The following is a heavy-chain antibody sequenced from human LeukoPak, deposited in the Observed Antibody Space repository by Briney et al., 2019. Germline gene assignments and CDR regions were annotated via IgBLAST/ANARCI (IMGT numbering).Heavy chain of an antibody. CDR3: ATRYSSSHYYYLDV. CDR1: GYTFTNYG. Sequence: PGASVKVSCKASGYTFTNYGINWVRQAPGQGLEWMGWINTNTGNPMYAQGFTGRFVFSLDTSVNTAYLQISSLKADDIAVYYCATRYSSSHYYYLDVWGKGTTVTVSS. J-gene: IGHJ6*03. CDR2: INTNTGNP. V-gene: IGHV7-4-1*02. D-gene: IGHD6-13*01.